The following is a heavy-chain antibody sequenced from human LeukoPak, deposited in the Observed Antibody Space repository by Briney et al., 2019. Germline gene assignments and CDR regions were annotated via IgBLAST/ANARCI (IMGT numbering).Heavy chain of an antibody. CDR2: IVAGSGDT. V-gene: IGHV1-58*02. J-gene: IGHJ4*02. CDR3: AAVSPMYYDSSGYSDY. D-gene: IGHD3-22*01. CDR1: GFTFTRST. Sequence: GASVKVSCKASGFTFTRSTMQWVRQARGQRLEWIGWIVAGSGDTNYAQKFQERVTFTRDMSTSTAYMELSSLRSEDTAVYYCAAVSPMYYDSSGYSDYWGQGTLVTVSS.